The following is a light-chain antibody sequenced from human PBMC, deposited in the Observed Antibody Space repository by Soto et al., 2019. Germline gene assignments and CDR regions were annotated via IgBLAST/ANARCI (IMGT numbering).Light chain of an antibody. CDR2: AAS. J-gene: IGKJ4*01. V-gene: IGKV1-6*01. CDR3: QQYYNTPLS. Sequence: IHMTQSPSSVSASVGYRITITCRASQGISSALAWYQQKPGKAPKLLIYAASSLQSGVPSRFRGSGSGTDFTLTISTLQAEDVEFYYCQQYYNTPLSFGGGTKVDMK. CDR1: QGISSA.